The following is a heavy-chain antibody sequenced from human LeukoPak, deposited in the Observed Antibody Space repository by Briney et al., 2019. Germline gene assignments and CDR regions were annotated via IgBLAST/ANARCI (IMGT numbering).Heavy chain of an antibody. J-gene: IGHJ4*02. CDR3: ARDSGDGYNHG. Sequence: PGGSLRLSCAASGFTFSSYSMNWVRQAPGKGLEWVSSISSSSYIYYADSVKGRFTISRDNAKNSLYLQMNSLRAEDTAVYYCARDSGDGYNHGWGQGTLVTVSS. D-gene: IGHD5-24*01. V-gene: IGHV3-21*01. CDR1: GFTFSSYS. CDR2: ISSSSYI.